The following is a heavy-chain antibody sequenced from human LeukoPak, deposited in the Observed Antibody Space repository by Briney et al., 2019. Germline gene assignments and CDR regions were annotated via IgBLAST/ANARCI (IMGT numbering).Heavy chain of an antibody. Sequence: GGSLRLSCAASGFTFSSYWMSWVRQAPGKGLEWVANIKQDGSEKYYVDSVKGRFTISRDNAKNSLYLQMNSLKTEDTAVYYCTMPPPNWGFDGYYYYGMDVWGQGTTVTVSS. J-gene: IGHJ6*02. CDR3: TMPPPNWGFDGYYYYGMDV. CDR2: IKQDGSEK. D-gene: IGHD7-27*01. V-gene: IGHV3-7*05. CDR1: GFTFSSYW.